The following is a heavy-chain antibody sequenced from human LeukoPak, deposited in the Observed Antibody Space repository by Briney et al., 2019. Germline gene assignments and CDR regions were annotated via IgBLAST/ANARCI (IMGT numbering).Heavy chain of an antibody. Sequence: PGGSLRLSCAASGFTFRNYAMNWVRQAPGKGLEWVSYISSSSSTIYYADSVKGRFTISRDNAKNSLYLQMNSLRAEDTAVYYCAREFVGYYYGSGSYDLDYWGQGTLVTVSS. J-gene: IGHJ4*02. D-gene: IGHD3-10*01. CDR1: GFTFRNYA. V-gene: IGHV3-48*01. CDR2: ISSSSSTI. CDR3: AREFVGYYYGSGSYDLDY.